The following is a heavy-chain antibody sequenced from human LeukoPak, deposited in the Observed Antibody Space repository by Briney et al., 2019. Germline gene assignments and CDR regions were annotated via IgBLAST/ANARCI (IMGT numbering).Heavy chain of an antibody. V-gene: IGHV1-24*01. CDR3: ATDRREWELRLFDY. J-gene: IGHJ4*02. D-gene: IGHD1-26*01. CDR2: FDPEDGET. CDR1: GYTLTELS. Sequence: VKVSCKVSGYTLTELSMHWVRQAPGKGLEWMGGFDPEDGETIYAQKFQGRVIMTEDTSTDTAYMELSSLRSEDTAVYYCATDRREWELRLFDYWGQGTLVTVSS.